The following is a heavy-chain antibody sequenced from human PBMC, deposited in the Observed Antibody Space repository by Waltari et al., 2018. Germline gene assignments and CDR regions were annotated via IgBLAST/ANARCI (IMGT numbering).Heavy chain of an antibody. CDR2: IYYSGST. J-gene: IGHJ4*02. D-gene: IGHD6-6*01. CDR3: ARVFVAARPPGFDY. V-gene: IGHV4-39*07. Sequence: QLQLQESGPGLVKPSETLSLTCTVSGGSISSSSYYWGWIRQPPGKGLEWIGSIYYSGSTYYNPSLKSRVTISVDTSKNQFSLKLSSVTAADTAVYYCARVFVAARPPGFDYWGQGTLVTVSS. CDR1: GGSISSSSYY.